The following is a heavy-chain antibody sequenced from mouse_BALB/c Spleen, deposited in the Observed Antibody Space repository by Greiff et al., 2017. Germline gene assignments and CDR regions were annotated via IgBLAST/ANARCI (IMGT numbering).Heavy chain of an antibody. Sequence: EVQLVESGPSLVKPSQTLSLTCSVTGDSITSGYWNWIRKFPGNKLEYMGYISYSGSTYYNPSLKSRISITRDTSKNQYYLQLNSVTTEDTATYYCARSSGSSYGKVYYFDYWGQGTTLTVSS. CDR1: GDSITSGY. D-gene: IGHD1-1*01. J-gene: IGHJ2*01. CDR3: ARSSGSSYGKVYYFDY. V-gene: IGHV3-8*02. CDR2: ISYSGST.